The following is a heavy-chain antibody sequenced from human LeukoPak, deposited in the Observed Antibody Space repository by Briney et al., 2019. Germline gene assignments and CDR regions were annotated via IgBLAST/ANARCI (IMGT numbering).Heavy chain of an antibody. Sequence: ASVKVSCKASGGTFSSYAISWVRQAPGQGLEWMGGIIPIFGTANYAQKFQGRVTLTTDESTSTAYMELSSLRSEDTAVYYCVFDSSGYLSRSLPPYFDSWGQGTLVTVSS. CDR3: VFDSSGYLSRSLPPYFDS. CDR2: IIPIFGTA. CDR1: GGTFSSYA. D-gene: IGHD3-22*01. V-gene: IGHV1-69*05. J-gene: IGHJ4*02.